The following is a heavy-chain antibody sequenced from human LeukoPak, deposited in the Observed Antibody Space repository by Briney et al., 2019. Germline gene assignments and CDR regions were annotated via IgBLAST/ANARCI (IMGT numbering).Heavy chain of an antibody. Sequence: GGSLRLSCAASGFTFSSYAMHWVRQAPGKGLEWVAVISYDGSNKYYADPVKGRFTISRDNSKNTLYLQMNSLRAEDTAVYYCARDLMYDSSGYYSPAVGYWGQGTRVTVAS. D-gene: IGHD3-22*01. CDR1: GFTFSSYA. V-gene: IGHV3-30*04. CDR3: ARDLMYDSSGYYSPAVGY. J-gene: IGHJ4*02. CDR2: ISYDGSNK.